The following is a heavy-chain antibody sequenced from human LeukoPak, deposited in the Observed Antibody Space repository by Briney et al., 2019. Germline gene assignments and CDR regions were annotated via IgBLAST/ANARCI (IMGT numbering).Heavy chain of an antibody. V-gene: IGHV1-2*02. D-gene: IGHD3-16*02. J-gene: IGHJ4*02. CDR3: ATMGVAKLTLGNVWGSYRIDY. CDR1: GYRFSDSY. CDR2: INPSSGDT. Sequence: GASVKVSCKASGYRFSDSYIHWVRQAPGHGFEWVGWINPSSGDTKYARMFQGRVTVTTGAAISTAYMELSGLTSADTAVYYCATMGVAKLTLGNVWGSYRIDYWGQGTLVTVSS.